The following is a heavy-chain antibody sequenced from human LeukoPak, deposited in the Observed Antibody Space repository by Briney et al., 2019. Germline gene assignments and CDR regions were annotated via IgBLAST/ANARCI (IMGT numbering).Heavy chain of an antibody. J-gene: IGHJ5*02. CDR2: TYHSGST. V-gene: IGHV4-38-2*01. Sequence: SETLSLTCAVSGYSISSGYYWGWIRQPPGKGLEWIGSTYHSGSTYYNPSLKSRVTISVDTSKNQFSLKLSSVTAADTAVYYCARAYYDILTGYYDRHDWFDPWGQGTMVTVSS. CDR1: GYSISSGYY. CDR3: ARAYYDILTGYYDRHDWFDP. D-gene: IGHD3-9*01.